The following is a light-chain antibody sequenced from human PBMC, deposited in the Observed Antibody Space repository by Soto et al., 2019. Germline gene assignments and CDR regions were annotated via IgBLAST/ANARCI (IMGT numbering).Light chain of an antibody. CDR1: QSISSY. V-gene: IGKV1-39*01. Sequence: DIQMTQSPSSLSASVGDRATITCRASQSISSYLNWYQQKPGKAPKLLIYAASSLQSGVPSRFSGSGSGTDFTLTISSLQPEDFATYYCQQSYSTLFTFGPGTKVDI. CDR2: AAS. CDR3: QQSYSTLFT. J-gene: IGKJ3*01.